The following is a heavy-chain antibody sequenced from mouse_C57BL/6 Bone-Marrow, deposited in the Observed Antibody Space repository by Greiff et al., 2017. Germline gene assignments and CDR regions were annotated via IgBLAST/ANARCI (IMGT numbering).Heavy chain of an antibody. CDR2: IYPGSGNT. J-gene: IGHJ2*01. D-gene: IGHD2-3*01. Sequence: QVQLQQSGAELVRPGASVKRSCKASGYTFTDSYINWVKQRPGQGLEWIARIYPGSGNTYYNEKLKGKATLTAEKASRTAYMQLSSLTSEDSAVYFCARSNDGYYYYLYYWGQGTTLTVSS. V-gene: IGHV1-76*01. CDR1: GYTFTDSY. CDR3: ARSNDGYYYYLYY.